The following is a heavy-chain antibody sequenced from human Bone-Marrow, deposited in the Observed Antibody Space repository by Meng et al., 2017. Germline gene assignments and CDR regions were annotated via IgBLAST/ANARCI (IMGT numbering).Heavy chain of an antibody. CDR1: GGTFSSYT. Sequence: SVKVSCKASGGTFSSYTISWVRPAPGQGLEWMGRIIPILGIANYAQKFQGRVTITGDKSTSTAYMELSSLRSEDTAVYYCARDLLAVAGTLGWGQGTLVTVSS. J-gene: IGHJ4*02. D-gene: IGHD6-19*01. CDR3: ARDLLAVAGTLG. V-gene: IGHV1-69*04. CDR2: IIPILGIA.